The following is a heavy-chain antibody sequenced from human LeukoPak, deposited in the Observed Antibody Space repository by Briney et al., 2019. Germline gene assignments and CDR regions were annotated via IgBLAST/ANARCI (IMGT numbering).Heavy chain of an antibody. Sequence: PSATLSLTCTVSGGSISSSSYYWGWIRQPPGKGLEWIGSIYYSGSTYYNPSLKSRVTISVDTSKNQFSLKLSSVTAADTAVYYCAGYYGPDAFDIWGQGTMVTVSS. CDR3: AGYYGPDAFDI. V-gene: IGHV4-39*01. CDR2: IYYSGST. D-gene: IGHD2/OR15-2a*01. J-gene: IGHJ3*02. CDR1: GGSISSSSYY.